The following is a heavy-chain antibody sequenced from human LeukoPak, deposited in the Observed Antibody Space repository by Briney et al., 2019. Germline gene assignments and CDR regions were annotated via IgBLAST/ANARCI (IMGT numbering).Heavy chain of an antibody. D-gene: IGHD3-9*01. Sequence: PGRSLRLSCAASGFTFSSYAMHWVRQAPGKGLEWVSVIYSGGSTYYADSVKGRFTISRDNSKNTLYLQMNSLRAEDTAVYYCASSLVLRYSTSYYYYYYMDVWGKGTTVTVSS. CDR3: ASSLVLRYSTSYYYYYYMDV. V-gene: IGHV3-53*01. CDR2: IYSGGST. CDR1: GFTFSSYA. J-gene: IGHJ6*03.